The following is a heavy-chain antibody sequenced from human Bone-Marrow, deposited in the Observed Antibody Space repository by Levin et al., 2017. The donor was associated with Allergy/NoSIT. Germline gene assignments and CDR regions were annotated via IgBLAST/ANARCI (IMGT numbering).Heavy chain of an antibody. CDR2: ISSSSSYI. D-gene: IGHD6-6*01. CDR1: GFTFSSYS. Sequence: GGSLRLSCAASGFTFSSYSMNWVRQAPGKGLEWVSSISSSSSYIYYADSVKGRFTISRDNAKNSLYLQMNSLRAEDTAVYYCARETHYSSSDLPAWGQGTLVTVSS. CDR3: ARETHYSSSDLPA. J-gene: IGHJ4*02. V-gene: IGHV3-21*01.